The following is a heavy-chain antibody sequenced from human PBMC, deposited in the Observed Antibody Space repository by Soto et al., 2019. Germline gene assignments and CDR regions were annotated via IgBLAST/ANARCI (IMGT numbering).Heavy chain of an antibody. CDR2: IYHSGST. CDR3: ARDLLGIAAAGTPYYYYGMDV. CDR1: GYSISSGYY. V-gene: IGHV4-38-2*02. D-gene: IGHD6-13*01. Sequence: PSETLSLTCAVSGYSISSGYYWGWIRQPPGKGLEWIGSIYHSGSTYYNPSLKSRVTISVDTSKNQFSLKLSSVTAADTAVYYCARDLLGIAAAGTPYYYYGMDVWGQGTTVTVSS. J-gene: IGHJ6*02.